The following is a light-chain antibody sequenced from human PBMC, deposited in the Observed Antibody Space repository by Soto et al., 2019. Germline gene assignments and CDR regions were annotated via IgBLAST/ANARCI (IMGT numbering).Light chain of an antibody. CDR2: GAS. J-gene: IGKJ2*01. Sequence: DIHVTQSPSSLSASVGDRVTITCRARQGITNYLAWYQQKPGKVPKLLSYGASTLLSGVPSRFSGSGSGTDVTLTSSSLPPEDAGSYYCQKYDSAPYTFGQGTKLEIK. V-gene: IGKV1-27*01. CDR1: QGITNY. CDR3: QKYDSAPYT.